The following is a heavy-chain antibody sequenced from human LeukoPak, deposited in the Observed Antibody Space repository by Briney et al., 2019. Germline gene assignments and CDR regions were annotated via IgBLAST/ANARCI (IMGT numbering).Heavy chain of an antibody. CDR2: ISGSGGST. V-gene: IGHV3-23*01. Sequence: PGGSLRLSCAASVFTFSSYAMSWVRQAPGKGLEWVSAISGSGGSTYYADSVKGRFTISRDNSKNTLYLQMNSLRAEDTAVYYYAKSCSGGSCFDYWGQGTLVTVSS. CDR3: AKSCSGGSCFDY. J-gene: IGHJ4*02. D-gene: IGHD2-15*01. CDR1: VFTFSSYA.